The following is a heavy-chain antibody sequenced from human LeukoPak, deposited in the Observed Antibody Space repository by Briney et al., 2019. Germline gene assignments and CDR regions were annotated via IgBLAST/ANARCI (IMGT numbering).Heavy chain of an antibody. J-gene: IGHJ4*02. CDR1: GGSISSGGYS. D-gene: IGHD3-3*01. Sequence: SETLSLTCAVSGGSISSGGYSWSWIRQPPGKGLEWIGYIYYSGSTYYNPSLKSRVTISVDKSKDQFSLKLSSVTAADTAVYYCAVFSVPTYYDFWSGYYSWGQGTLVTVSS. V-gene: IGHV4-30-2*01. CDR3: AVFSVPTYYDFWSGYYS. CDR2: IYYSGST.